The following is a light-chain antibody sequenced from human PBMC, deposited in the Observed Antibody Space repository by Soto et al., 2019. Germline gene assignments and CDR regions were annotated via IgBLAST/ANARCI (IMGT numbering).Light chain of an antibody. Sequence: DIHMTQSPSTLSASVWDTVTITCRASQRISGWLAWHQQKPGKAPKLLIYRASNLESGAPSRFSGSGYGTEFTLTISSLQPDDFATYHCQQYDSYPITFGPGTRLEIK. V-gene: IGKV1-5*03. J-gene: IGKJ5*01. CDR3: QQYDSYPIT. CDR2: RAS. CDR1: QRISGW.